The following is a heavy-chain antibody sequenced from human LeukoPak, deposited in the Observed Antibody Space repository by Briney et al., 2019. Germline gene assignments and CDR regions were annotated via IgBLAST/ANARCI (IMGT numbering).Heavy chain of an antibody. CDR2: INSDGSSK. CDR3: VVDFSSGSS. Sequence: GGSLRLSCAASGFTLSSYWMHWVRQAPGKGLVWVSRINSDGSSKSYADSVRGRFTISRDNAKNTVYLQMNSLRAEDTAVYYCVVDFSSGSSWGQRTLVTVSS. V-gene: IGHV3-74*01. D-gene: IGHD3-3*01. CDR1: GFTLSSYW. J-gene: IGHJ5*02.